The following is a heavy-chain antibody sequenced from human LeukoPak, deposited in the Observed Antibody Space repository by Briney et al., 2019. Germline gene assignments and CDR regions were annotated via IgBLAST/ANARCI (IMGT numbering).Heavy chain of an antibody. CDR3: ASLVGATTKPDSDH. J-gene: IGHJ4*02. CDR2: ISYSSSYI. CDR1: GFTFTTYN. Sequence: GGSLRLSCAASGFTFTTYNMNWVRQAPGKGLEWVSSISYSSSYIYYAHSVKGRFTIPRDNAERSLYLQMNSLRVEDTAVYYCASLVGATTKPDSDHWGQGTLVTVSS. D-gene: IGHD1-26*01. V-gene: IGHV3-21*01.